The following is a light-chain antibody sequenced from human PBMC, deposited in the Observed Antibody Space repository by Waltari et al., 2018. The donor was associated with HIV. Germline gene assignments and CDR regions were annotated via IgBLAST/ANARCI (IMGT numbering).Light chain of an antibody. CDR1: QSITDY. CDR2: GAS. V-gene: IGKV1-39*01. J-gene: IGKJ2*01. Sequence: DIKMAQSPSSLSASVGDRVTISCRARQSITDYLNWYQQKPGKAPKLLIYGASTLESGVPSRFSGSGSGRDFTLTISSLQPEDFATYYCQQSYNMHTFGQGTRLDIK. CDR3: QQSYNMHT.